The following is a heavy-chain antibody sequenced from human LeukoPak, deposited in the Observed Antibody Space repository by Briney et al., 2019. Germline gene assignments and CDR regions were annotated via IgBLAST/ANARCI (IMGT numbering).Heavy chain of an antibody. V-gene: IGHV1-2*02. CDR1: GYTFTGYY. J-gene: IGHJ4*02. CDR2: INPNSGGT. Sequence: ASVKVSCKTSGYTFTGYYIHWVRQAPGQGLEWMGCINPNSGGTNYAQEFQGRVTMTRDTSIRTAYMELTRLRSDDTAVYYCARRDTIFGVVHFDYWGQGSLVTVSS. D-gene: IGHD3-3*01. CDR3: ARRDTIFGVVHFDY.